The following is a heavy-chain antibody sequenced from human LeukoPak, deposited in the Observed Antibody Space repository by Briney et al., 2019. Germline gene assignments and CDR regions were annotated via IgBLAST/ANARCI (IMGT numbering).Heavy chain of an antibody. D-gene: IGHD5-24*01. V-gene: IGHV4-59*01. CDR3: ASDSRDGYPL. CDR2: IYYSGST. CDR1: GGSISSYY. J-gene: IGHJ4*02. Sequence: KPSETLSLTCTVSGGSISSYYWSWIRQPPGKGLEWIGYIYYSGSTNHNPSLKSRVTISVDTSKNLFSLKLSSVTAADTAVYYCASDSRDGYPLWGQGTLVTVSS.